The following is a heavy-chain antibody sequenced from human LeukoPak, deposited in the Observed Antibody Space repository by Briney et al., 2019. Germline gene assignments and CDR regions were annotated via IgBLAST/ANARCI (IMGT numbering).Heavy chain of an antibody. D-gene: IGHD5-24*01. V-gene: IGHV3-48*03. J-gene: IGHJ4*02. CDR2: ISSSGSSI. CDR1: GFTFGTTA. Sequence: PGGSLRLSCAASGFTFGTTAMSWVRQAPGKGLEWVSYISSSGSSIYYADSVKGRFTISRDNAKNSLYLQMNSLRAEDTAVYYCAVEMAYYFDYWGQGTLVTVSS. CDR3: AVEMAYYFDY.